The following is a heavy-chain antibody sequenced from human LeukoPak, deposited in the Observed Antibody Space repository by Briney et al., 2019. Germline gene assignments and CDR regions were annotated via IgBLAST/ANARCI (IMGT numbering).Heavy chain of an antibody. CDR2: IYYSGST. Sequence: PSETLSLTCTVSSGSISNYYWSWIRQPPGKGLERIGYIYYSGSTNYNPSLNSRVNISVDTSKNQFSLNLTSLTAADTAVYYCARDRKYYYHMDVWGKGTTVTVSS. V-gene: IGHV4-59*12. CDR1: SGSISNYY. J-gene: IGHJ6*03. CDR3: ARDRKYYYHMDV. D-gene: IGHD1-14*01.